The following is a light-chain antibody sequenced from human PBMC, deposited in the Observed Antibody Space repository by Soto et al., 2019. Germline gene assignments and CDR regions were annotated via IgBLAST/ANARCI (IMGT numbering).Light chain of an antibody. CDR3: SSYAGSINPFV. CDR2: EVS. CDR1: SSDVGGYNY. V-gene: IGLV2-8*01. J-gene: IGLJ1*01. Sequence: HSVLTKPPSANGFPGQSVTISCTGTSSDVGGYNYVSWYQQHPGKAPKLMIYEVSKRPSGVPDRFSGSKSGNTASLTVSGLQAEDEADYYCSSYAGSINPFVFGTGTKVTVL.